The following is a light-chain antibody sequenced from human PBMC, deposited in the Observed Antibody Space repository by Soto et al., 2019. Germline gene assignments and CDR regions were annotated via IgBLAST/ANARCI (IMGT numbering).Light chain of an antibody. Sequence: QSALTHPASVSGSPRQSITISCTGTSSDVGGYNSVSWYQQHPDKAPKLMIYDVSDRPSGVSNRFSGSKSGNTASLTISGLQAEDEADYYCSSYTSSFTSVVFGGGTQLTVL. J-gene: IGLJ2*01. V-gene: IGLV2-14*01. CDR3: SSYTSSFTSVV. CDR2: DVS. CDR1: SSDVGGYNS.